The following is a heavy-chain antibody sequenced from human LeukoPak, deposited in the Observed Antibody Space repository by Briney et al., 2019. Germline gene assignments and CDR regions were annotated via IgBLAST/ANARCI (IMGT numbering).Heavy chain of an antibody. CDR3: ARSYGDYGRAFDY. D-gene: IGHD4-17*01. V-gene: IGHV3-30*03. Sequence: GGSLRLSCAASGFTFSSYSMNWVRQAPGKGLEWVAVISYDGSNKYYADSVKGRFTISRDNSKNTLYLQMNSLRAEDTAVYYCARSYGDYGRAFDYWGQGTLVTVSS. J-gene: IGHJ4*02. CDR2: ISYDGSNK. CDR1: GFTFSSYS.